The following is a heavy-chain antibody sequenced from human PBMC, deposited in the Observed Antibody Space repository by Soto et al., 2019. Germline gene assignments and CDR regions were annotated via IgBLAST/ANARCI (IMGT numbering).Heavy chain of an antibody. J-gene: IGHJ5*02. CDR1: GFTFSSYS. V-gene: IGHV3-21*01. Sequence: KSGGSLRLSCAASGFTFSSYSMNWVRQAPGKGLEWVSSISSSSSYIYYADSVKGRFTISRDNAKNSLYLQMNSLRAEDTAVYYCARDPSIAVRPNWFDPWGQGTLVTVSS. CDR2: ISSSSSYI. D-gene: IGHD6-6*01. CDR3: ARDPSIAVRPNWFDP.